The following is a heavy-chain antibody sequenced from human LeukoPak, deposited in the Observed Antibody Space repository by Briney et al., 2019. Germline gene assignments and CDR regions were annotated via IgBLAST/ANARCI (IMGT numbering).Heavy chain of an antibody. D-gene: IGHD2-15*01. J-gene: IGHJ6*03. V-gene: IGHV4-4*07. Sequence: SETLSLTCTVSGGSISSYYWSWIRQPAGKGLEWIGRIYTSGSTNYNPSLKSRVTISVDKSKNQFSLKLSSVTAADTAVYYCARNSGWLPFYYYYYMDVWGKGTTVTVSS. CDR1: GGSISSYY. CDR3: ARNSGWLPFYYYYYMDV. CDR2: IYTSGST.